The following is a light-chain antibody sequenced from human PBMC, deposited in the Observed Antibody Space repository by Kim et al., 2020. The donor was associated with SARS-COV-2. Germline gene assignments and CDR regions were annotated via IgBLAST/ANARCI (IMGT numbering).Light chain of an antibody. J-gene: IGKJ4*01. CDR2: DAY. Sequence: PREETAPPSSASQHGGNRYIAWYQHKPDQTPRLLICDAYTRASGIPDRVSGSGSGTEFTLTISRLEPEDFAVYYCQQCDKSPFTFGGGTKVEIK. CDR3: QQCDKSPFT. CDR1: QHGGNRY. V-gene: IGKV3-20*01.